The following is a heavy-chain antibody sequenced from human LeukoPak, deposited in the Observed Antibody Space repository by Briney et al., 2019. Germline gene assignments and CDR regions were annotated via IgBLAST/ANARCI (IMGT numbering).Heavy chain of an antibody. D-gene: IGHD2-21*02. CDR2: FDPEDGET. CDR1: GYTLTESS. J-gene: IGHJ4*02. Sequence: ASVKVSCKVSGYTLTESSMHWVRQAPGKGLEWMGGFDPEDGETIYAQKFQGRVTMTEDTSTDTAYMEPSSLRSEDTAVYYCATGMTADPYYFDYWGQGTLVTVSS. CDR3: ATGMTADPYYFDY. V-gene: IGHV1-24*01.